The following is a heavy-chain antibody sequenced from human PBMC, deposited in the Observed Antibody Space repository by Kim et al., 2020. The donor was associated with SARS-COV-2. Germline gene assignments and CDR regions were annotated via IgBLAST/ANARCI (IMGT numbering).Heavy chain of an antibody. V-gene: IGHV3-23*01. CDR3: AKDSRFSTGDRHPQTTAYAFDI. J-gene: IGHJ3*02. Sequence: GGSLRLSCAASGFTFSSYAMSWVRQAPGKGLEWVSAISGSGGSTYYADSVKGRFTISRDNSKNTLYLQMNSLRAEDTAVYYCAKDSRFSTGDRHPQTTAYAFDIWGQGTMVTVSS. D-gene: IGHD7-27*01. CDR1: GFTFSSYA. CDR2: ISGSGGST.